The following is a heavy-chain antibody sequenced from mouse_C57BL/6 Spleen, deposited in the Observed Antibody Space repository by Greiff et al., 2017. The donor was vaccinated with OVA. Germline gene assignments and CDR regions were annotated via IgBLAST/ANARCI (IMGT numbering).Heavy chain of an antibody. V-gene: IGHV5-17*01. Sequence: EVQGVESGGGLVKPGGSLKLSCAASGFTFSDYGMHWVRQAPEKGLEWVAYISSGSSTIYYADTVKGRFTISRDNAKNTLFLQMTSLRSEDTAMYYCAYYYGSSYDYAMDYWGQGTSVTVSS. D-gene: IGHD1-1*01. CDR3: AYYYGSSYDYAMDY. CDR2: ISSGSSTI. CDR1: GFTFSDYG. J-gene: IGHJ4*01.